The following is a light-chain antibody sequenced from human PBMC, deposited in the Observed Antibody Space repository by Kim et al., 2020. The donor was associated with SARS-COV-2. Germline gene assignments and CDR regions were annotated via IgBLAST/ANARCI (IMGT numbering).Light chain of an antibody. CDR2: KAS. CDR1: QSISSW. Sequence: SASVGDRVTIPCRASQSISSWLAWYQQKPGKAPKLLINKASTLESGVPSRFSGSGSGTEFTLTISSLQPDDFATYYCQQYNSYWTFGQGTKVDIK. CDR3: QQYNSYWT. V-gene: IGKV1-5*03. J-gene: IGKJ1*01.